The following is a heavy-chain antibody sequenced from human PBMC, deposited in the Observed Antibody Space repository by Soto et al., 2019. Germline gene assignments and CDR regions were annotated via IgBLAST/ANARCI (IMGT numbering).Heavy chain of an antibody. CDR1: GGAFSSYA. CDR2: IIPIFGTA. V-gene: IGHV1-69*13. D-gene: IGHD3-22*01. CDR3: ARATYYYDSSGYYYEGARDY. Sequence: ASVKVSCKASGGAFSSYAISWVRQAPGQGLEWMGGIIPIFGTANYAQKFQGRVTITADESTSTAYMELSSLRSEDTAVYYCARATYYYDSSGYYYEGARDYWGQGTLVTVSS. J-gene: IGHJ4*02.